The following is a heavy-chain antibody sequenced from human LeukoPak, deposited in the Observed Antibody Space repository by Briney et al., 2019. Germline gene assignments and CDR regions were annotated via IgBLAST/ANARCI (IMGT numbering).Heavy chain of an antibody. J-gene: IGHJ3*02. CDR1: GGSIRSSSYY. Sequence: SETLSLTCTVSGGSIRSSSYYWGWIRQPPGKGLEWIGSIYYSGSTYYNPSLKSRVTISVDTSKNQFSLKLSSVTAADTAVYYCARVPSYRLPLVDAFDIWGQGTMVTVSS. V-gene: IGHV4-39*07. D-gene: IGHD2-2*02. CDR3: ARVPSYRLPLVDAFDI. CDR2: IYYSGST.